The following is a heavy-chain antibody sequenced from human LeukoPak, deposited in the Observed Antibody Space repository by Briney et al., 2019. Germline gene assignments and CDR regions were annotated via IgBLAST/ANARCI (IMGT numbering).Heavy chain of an antibody. Sequence: PGGSLRLSCAASGFTFSSYGMHAVRQAPGKGLEWVAFIRYDGSNKYYADSVKGRSTISRDNSKNTLYLQMNSLRAEDTAVYYCAKDPGYYGSGSQGTDYWGQGTLVTVSS. CDR1: GFTFSSYG. J-gene: IGHJ4*02. CDR3: AKDPGYYGSGSQGTDY. CDR2: IRYDGSNK. V-gene: IGHV3-30*02. D-gene: IGHD3-10*01.